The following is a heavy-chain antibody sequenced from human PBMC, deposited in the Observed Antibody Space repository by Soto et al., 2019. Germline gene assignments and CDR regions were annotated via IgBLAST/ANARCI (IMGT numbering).Heavy chain of an antibody. CDR2: INAGNGDT. J-gene: IGHJ4*02. V-gene: IGHV1-2*02. CDR1: GDSFNDYY. D-gene: IGHD3-22*01. CDR3: ARRNSSGPIDH. Sequence: ASVKVSCKTSGDSFNDYYIHWVRQAPGQGLEWMGWINAGNGDTKYAQKFQDRVTITRDTSMRTAYMELSSLRSEDRAVYYCARRNSSGPIDHWGQGTLVTVSS.